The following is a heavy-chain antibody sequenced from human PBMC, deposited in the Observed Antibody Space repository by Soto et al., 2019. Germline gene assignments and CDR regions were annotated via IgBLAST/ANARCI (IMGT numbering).Heavy chain of an antibody. Sequence: SETLSLTCTVSGGSISSSSYYWGWIRQPPGKGLEWIGSIYYSGSTYYNPSLKSRVTMSVDTSKNQFSLKLSSVTAADTAVYYSAKTLVPYSGPFFQYYFEYWGQGTPVAVSS. CDR3: AKTLVPYSGPFFQYYFEY. CDR2: IYYSGST. J-gene: IGHJ4*02. D-gene: IGHD2-2*01. V-gene: IGHV4-39*07. CDR1: GGSISSSSYY.